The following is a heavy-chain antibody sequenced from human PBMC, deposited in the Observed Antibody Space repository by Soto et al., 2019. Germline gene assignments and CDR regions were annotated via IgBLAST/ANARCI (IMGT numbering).Heavy chain of an antibody. Sequence: SETLSLTCTVSGGSISSSSYYWGWIRQPPGKGLEWIGSIYYSGSTYYNPSLKSRVTISVDTSKNQFSLKLSSVTAADTAVYYCARRVQYYGMDVWGQGTTVTVPS. V-gene: IGHV4-39*01. CDR3: ARRVQYYGMDV. J-gene: IGHJ6*02. CDR2: IYYSGST. CDR1: GGSISSSSYY. D-gene: IGHD3-10*01.